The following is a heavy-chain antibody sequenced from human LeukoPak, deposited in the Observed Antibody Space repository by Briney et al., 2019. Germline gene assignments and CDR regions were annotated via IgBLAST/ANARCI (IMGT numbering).Heavy chain of an antibody. Sequence: GGSLRLSCAASGFTFSSYAMSWVRQAPGKGLEWVANENQDGSEIYYVDSVKGRFIMSRDNTKNSFYLQMSSLRVEDTAVYYCARGRDVDAWGQGTLVTVSS. CDR2: ENQDGSEI. CDR3: ARGRDVDA. CDR1: GFTFSSYA. J-gene: IGHJ4*02. D-gene: IGHD2-21*01. V-gene: IGHV3-7*03.